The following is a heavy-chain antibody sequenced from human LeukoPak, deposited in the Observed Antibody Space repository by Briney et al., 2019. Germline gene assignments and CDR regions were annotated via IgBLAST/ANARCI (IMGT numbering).Heavy chain of an antibody. CDR3: AREGLSYCGGDCYSNAFQI. CDR2: SNLDSGGT. CDR1: GYTFTGYY. D-gene: IGHD2-21*02. J-gene: IGHJ3*02. V-gene: IGHV1-2*02. Sequence: ASVKLSCKASGYTFTGYYMHWMREAPAPGLEWVGWSNLDSGGTNYAQKFQVRVTMTRDTSISTAYMELNTLRSDDMAVYYCAREGLSYCGGDCYSNAFQIWGQGTMVAVSS.